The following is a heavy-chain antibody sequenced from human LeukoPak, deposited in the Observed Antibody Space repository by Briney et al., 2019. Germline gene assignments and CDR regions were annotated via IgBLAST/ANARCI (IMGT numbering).Heavy chain of an antibody. CDR3: ARVYYYDNRGYGKDYFDY. CDR2: IYYSGST. D-gene: IGHD3-22*01. J-gene: IGHJ4*02. CDR1: GGSISSGDYY. V-gene: IGHV4-30-4*01. Sequence: PSETLSLTCTVSGGSISSGDYYWSWIRQPPGKGLECIGYIYYSGSTYYNPSLKSRVTISVDTSNNQFSLKLSSVTAADTAVYYCARVYYYDNRGYGKDYFDYWGQGTLVTVSS.